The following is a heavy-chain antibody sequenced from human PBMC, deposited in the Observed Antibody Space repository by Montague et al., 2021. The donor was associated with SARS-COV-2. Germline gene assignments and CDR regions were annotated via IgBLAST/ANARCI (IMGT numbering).Heavy chain of an antibody. CDR3: AGGAAATYYYGMDV. V-gene: IGHV4-59*08. CDR1: GGSISSYY. J-gene: IGHJ6*02. CDR2: IYYSGST. Sequence: SETLSLTCTVSGGSISSYYWSWIRQPPGKGLEWIGYIYYSGSTNYNPSLKSRVTISVDTSKNQFSLKLSSVTAADTAVSYCAGGAAATYYYGMDVWGQGTTVTVSS. D-gene: IGHD6-25*01.